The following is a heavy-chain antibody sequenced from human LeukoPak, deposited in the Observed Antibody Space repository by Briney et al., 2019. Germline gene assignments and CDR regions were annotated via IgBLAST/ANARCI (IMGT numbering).Heavy chain of an antibody. CDR3: TTDIVVVVASLYYFDY. V-gene: IGHV3-21*03. J-gene: IGHJ4*02. CDR2: ISSSTSYI. Sequence: GGSLRLSCAASGFTLSSYNMNWVRQAPGKGLEWVSSISSSTSYIYYADSVKGRFTISRDNAKNSLYLQMNSLKTEDTAVYYCTTDIVVVVASLYYFDYWGQGTLVTVSS. CDR1: GFTLSSYN. D-gene: IGHD2-15*01.